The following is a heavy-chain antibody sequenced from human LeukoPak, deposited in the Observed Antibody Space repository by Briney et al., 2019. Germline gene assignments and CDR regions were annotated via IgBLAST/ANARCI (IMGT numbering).Heavy chain of an antibody. CDR1: GFTFSSYE. Sequence: GGSLRLSCAASGFTFSSYEMNWVRQAPGKGLEWVSYISSSGSTIYYADSVKGRFTISRDNAKNSLYLQMNSLRAEDTAVYYCARTYDSSVYYYSYYFDFWGQGTLVTVSS. CDR2: ISSSGSTI. D-gene: IGHD3-22*01. V-gene: IGHV3-48*03. CDR3: ARTYDSSVYYYSYYFDF. J-gene: IGHJ4*02.